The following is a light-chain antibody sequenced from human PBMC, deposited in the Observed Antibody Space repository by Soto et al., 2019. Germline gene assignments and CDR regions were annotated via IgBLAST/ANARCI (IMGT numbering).Light chain of an antibody. CDR2: RAS. CDR1: QSINSW. V-gene: IGKV1-5*03. CDR3: HHYNSYPPCT. Sequence: DIQMTQSPSTLSASVGDRVTITCRASQSINSWLAWHQQEPGKAPKLLFYRASTLQSGVPSRFSGSGSGTEFPLTISSLQPDYFSTSYCHHYNSYPPCTFGQGTKVEIK. J-gene: IGKJ1*01.